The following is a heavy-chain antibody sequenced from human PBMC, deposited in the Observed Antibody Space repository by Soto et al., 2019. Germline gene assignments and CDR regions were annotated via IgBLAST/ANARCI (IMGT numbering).Heavy chain of an antibody. D-gene: IGHD1-7*01. V-gene: IGHV3-30*18. J-gene: IGHJ4*02. CDR1: GFTFSSYG. Sequence: PGGSLRLSCAASGFTFSSYGMHWVRQAPGKGLEWVAVISYDGSNKYYADSVKGRFTISRDNSKNTLYLQMNSLRAEDTAVYYCAKDSGWNYGDYWGQGTLVTV. CDR3: AKDSGWNYGDY. CDR2: ISYDGSNK.